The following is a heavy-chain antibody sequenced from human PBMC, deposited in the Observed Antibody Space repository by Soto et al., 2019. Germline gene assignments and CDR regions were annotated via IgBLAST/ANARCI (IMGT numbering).Heavy chain of an antibody. Sequence: SETLSLTCAVYGGSFSGYYWSWIRQPPGKGLEWIGEINHSGSTNYNPSLKSRVTISVDTSKNQFSLKLSSVAAADTAVYYCARERGRYYDSSGYPPRRNWFDPWGQGTLVTVSS. J-gene: IGHJ5*02. V-gene: IGHV4-34*01. CDR3: ARERGRYYDSSGYPPRRNWFDP. D-gene: IGHD3-22*01. CDR2: INHSGST. CDR1: GGSFSGYY.